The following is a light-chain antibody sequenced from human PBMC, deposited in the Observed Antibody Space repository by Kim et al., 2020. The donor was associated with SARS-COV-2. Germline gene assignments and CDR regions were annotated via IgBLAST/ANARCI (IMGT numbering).Light chain of an antibody. Sequence: RQTATFTVTGDPNNVGYEGAAWLQQHQGHPPKPLSHRNNNRPSGISDRLSASRSGNTASLTITGLQPEDEADYYCSAWDSSLSAWVFGGGTQLTVL. J-gene: IGLJ3*02. CDR1: PNNVGYEG. CDR2: RNN. V-gene: IGLV10-54*01. CDR3: SAWDSSLSAWV.